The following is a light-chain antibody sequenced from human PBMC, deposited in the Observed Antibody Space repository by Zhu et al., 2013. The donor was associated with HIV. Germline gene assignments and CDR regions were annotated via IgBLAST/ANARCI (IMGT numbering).Light chain of an antibody. CDR2: DAS. CDR3: QQYVSSPWT. CDR1: QSVSSSY. Sequence: ELVLTQSPGTLSLSPGERATLSCGASQSVSSSYLAWYQQKPGLAPRLLIYDASSRATGIPDRFSGSGSGTDFSLTISRLEPEDFAVYVCQQYVSSPWTFGQGTKVEIK. J-gene: IGKJ1*01. V-gene: IGKV3D-20*01.